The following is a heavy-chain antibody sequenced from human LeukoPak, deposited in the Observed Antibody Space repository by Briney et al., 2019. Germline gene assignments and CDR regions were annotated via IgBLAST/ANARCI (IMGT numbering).Heavy chain of an antibody. CDR3: ARLLWGNSNPTYHYFDL. V-gene: IGHV4-59*08. Sequence: SETLSLTCTVSGHSVKSNCWSWVRQPPGKGLEFIAYICDDESTNYNPSLGGRATIPKDTSKNQFSLEVTSVTAAYTAVYYCARLLWGNSNPTYHYFDLWGRGTLVTVSS. J-gene: IGHJ2*01. D-gene: IGHD4-23*01. CDR2: ICDDEST. CDR1: GHSVKSNC.